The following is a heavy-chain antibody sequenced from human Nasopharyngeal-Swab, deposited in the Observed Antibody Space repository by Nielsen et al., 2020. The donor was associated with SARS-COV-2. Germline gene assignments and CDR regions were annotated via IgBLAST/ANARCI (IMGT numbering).Heavy chain of an antibody. D-gene: IGHD3-16*01. CDR3: VRDWGY. CDR1: GFTFSDSA. V-gene: IGHV3-7*01. CDR2: IKQDGSGK. J-gene: IGHJ4*02. Sequence: GESLKISCAASGFTFSDSAIHWVRQAPGKGLEWVAKIKQDGSGKYYVDSVKGRFTISRDNAKNSLYLQMDSLRDEDTAVYYCVRDWGYWGQGTLVTVSS.